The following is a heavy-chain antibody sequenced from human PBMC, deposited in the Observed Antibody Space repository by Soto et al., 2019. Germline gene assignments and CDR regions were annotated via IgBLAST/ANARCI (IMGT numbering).Heavy chain of an antibody. Sequence: PSETLSLTCTVSGGSFRDDGYSWNWIRQSPGKGLEWIGCIFHSGSTLYSPSLKSRVSMSLDVSKNQFSLALTSVTAADTAVYYCATSSSGWPDWFEPWSPGSLVTVLL. CDR1: GGSFRDDGYS. J-gene: IGHJ5*02. D-gene: IGHD6-19*01. V-gene: IGHV4-30-2*06. CDR2: IFHSGST. CDR3: ATSSSGWPDWFEP.